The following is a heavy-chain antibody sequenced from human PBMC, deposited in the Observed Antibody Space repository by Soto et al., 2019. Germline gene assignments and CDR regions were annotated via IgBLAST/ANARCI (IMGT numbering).Heavy chain of an antibody. V-gene: IGHV3-30*18. CDR3: AKDKHIVVVSAPFDY. Sequence: QVQLVESGGGVVQPGRSLRLSCAASGFTFSIYGMHFVRQAPGKGLEWVAVISYDGSNKYYADSVNGRFTISRANSKKTLYLQMNILRAEDTAVYYCAKDKHIVVVSAPFDYWGQGTLVTVSS. D-gene: IGHD2-21*01. J-gene: IGHJ4*02. CDR1: GFTFSIYG. CDR2: ISYDGSNK.